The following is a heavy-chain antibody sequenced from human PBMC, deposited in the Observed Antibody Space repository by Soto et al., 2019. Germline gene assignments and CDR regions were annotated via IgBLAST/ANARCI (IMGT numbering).Heavy chain of an antibody. CDR2: IYYSGST. CDR1: GGSISSYY. J-gene: IGHJ6*02. D-gene: IGHD3-10*01. Sequence: PSETLSLTCTVSGGSISSYYWSWIRQPPGKGLEWIGYIYYSGSTNYNPSLKSRVTISVDTSKNQFSLKLSNLRSEDTAVYYCATRYGSGSYYNHYYYGMDVWGQGTTVTVSS. V-gene: IGHV4-59*01. CDR3: ATRYGSGSYYNHYYYGMDV.